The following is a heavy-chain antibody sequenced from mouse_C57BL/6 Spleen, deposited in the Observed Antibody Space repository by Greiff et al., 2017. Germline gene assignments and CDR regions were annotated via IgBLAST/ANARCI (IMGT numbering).Heavy chain of an antibody. CDR3: ARHEDRDTTVVAPFAY. CDR1: GYTFTEYT. D-gene: IGHD1-1*01. CDR2: FYPGSGSI. V-gene: IGHV1-62-2*01. Sequence: VQLQQSGAELVKPGASVKLSCKASGYTFTEYTIHWVKQRSGQGLEWIGWFYPGSGSIKYNAKFKDKATLTANKSSSTVYMELSRLTSEDSSVYFCARHEDRDTTVVAPFAYWGQGTLVTVSA. J-gene: IGHJ3*01.